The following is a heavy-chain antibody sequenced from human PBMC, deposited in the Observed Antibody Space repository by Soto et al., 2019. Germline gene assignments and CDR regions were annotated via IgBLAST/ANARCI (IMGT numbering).Heavy chain of an antibody. CDR2: ISVSGGST. J-gene: IGHJ4*02. D-gene: IGHD3-16*01. CDR1: GFTFSSYW. V-gene: IGHV3-23*01. Sequence: GGSLRLSCAASGFTFSSYWMHWVRQAPGKGLAWVSGISVSGGSTYYADSVKGRFTISRDNSKNTLYLQMNSLRAEDTAVYYCASNTRYDPPDYWGQGTLVTVSS. CDR3: ASNTRYDPPDY.